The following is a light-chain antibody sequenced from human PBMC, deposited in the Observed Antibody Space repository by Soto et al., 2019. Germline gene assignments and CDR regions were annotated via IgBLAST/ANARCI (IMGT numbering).Light chain of an antibody. CDR1: NSNIGSKT. J-gene: IGLJ3*02. CDR3: AAWHDSLNGRV. CDR2: GDN. Sequence: QSVLTQPPSASGTPGQRVTISGSGSNSNIGSKTVSCYQQLPGTAPKLLVYGDNQRPSGVPDRFSGSKSGTSASLAISGLQSEDEADYYCAAWHDSLNGRVFGGGTKVTVL. V-gene: IGLV1-44*01.